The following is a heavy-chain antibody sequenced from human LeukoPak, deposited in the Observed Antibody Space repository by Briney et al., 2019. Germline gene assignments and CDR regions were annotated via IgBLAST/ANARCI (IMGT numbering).Heavy chain of an antibody. Sequence: PSETLSLTCTVSGGSITSAVHYWSWIRQHPGKGLEWIGFVSYSGSTYYNPSLKSRVTISVDTSKNQFSLKLSSVTAADTAVYYCAGRRRYGGNLPGAFDIWGQGTMVTVSS. CDR3: AGRRRYGGNLPGAFDI. J-gene: IGHJ3*02. CDR2: VSYSGST. CDR1: GGSITSAVHY. D-gene: IGHD4-23*01. V-gene: IGHV4-31*03.